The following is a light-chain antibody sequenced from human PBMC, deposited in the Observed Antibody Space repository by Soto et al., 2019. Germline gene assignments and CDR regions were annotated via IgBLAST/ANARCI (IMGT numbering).Light chain of an antibody. V-gene: IGLV2-14*01. CDR1: SSDVGGYNY. Sequence: QSALTQPASVSGSPGQSITISCTGTSSDVGGYNYVSWYQQHPGKAPKLVICDVSNRPSGVSNRFSGSKSGNTASLTISGLQAEDEADYYCSSFTSSSADVFGTGTKVTVL. CDR2: DVS. J-gene: IGLJ1*01. CDR3: SSFTSSSADV.